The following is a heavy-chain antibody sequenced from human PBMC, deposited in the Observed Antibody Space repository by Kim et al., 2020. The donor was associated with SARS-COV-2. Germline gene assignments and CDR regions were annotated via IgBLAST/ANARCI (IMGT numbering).Heavy chain of an antibody. CDR3: ARLRSGWFVGYFDY. D-gene: IGHD6-19*01. V-gene: IGHV1-18*01. CDR2: ISVYNGNT. Sequence: ASVKVSCKASGYTFTTYDVSWVRQAPGQGLEWMGWISVYNGNTNYVQNLQGRVTMTADTSTSTAYMELRSLRSDDTDVYYCARLRSGWFVGYFDYWGQGTLVTVSS. J-gene: IGHJ4*02. CDR1: GYTFTTYD.